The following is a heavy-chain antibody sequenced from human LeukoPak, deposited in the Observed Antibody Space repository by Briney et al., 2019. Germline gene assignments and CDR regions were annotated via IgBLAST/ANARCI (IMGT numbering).Heavy chain of an antibody. D-gene: IGHD3-10*01. V-gene: IGHV4-34*01. CDR1: GGSFSGYY. Sequence: SETLSLTCAVYGGSFSGYYWSWIRQPPGKGLEWIGKINHSGSTNYNPSLKSRVTISVDTSKNQFSLKLSSVTAADTAVYYCARLRARGVIIRYYYYGMDVWGQGTTVTVSS. CDR3: ARLRARGVIIRYYYYGMDV. CDR2: INHSGST. J-gene: IGHJ6*02.